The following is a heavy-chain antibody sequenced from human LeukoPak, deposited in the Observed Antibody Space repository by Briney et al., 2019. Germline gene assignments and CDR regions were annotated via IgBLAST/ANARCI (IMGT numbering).Heavy chain of an antibody. J-gene: IGHJ6*02. V-gene: IGHV1-69*13. CDR1: GYIFSTYG. D-gene: IGHD2-2*01. Sequence: SVKVSCKASGYIFSTYGISWVRQAPGQGLEWIGGIIPIFGTANYAQKFQGRVTITADESTSTAYMELSSLRSEDTAVYYCARGGRSLGYCSSTSCLPYGMDVWGQGTTVTVSS. CDR2: IIPIFGTA. CDR3: ARGGRSLGYCSSTSCLPYGMDV.